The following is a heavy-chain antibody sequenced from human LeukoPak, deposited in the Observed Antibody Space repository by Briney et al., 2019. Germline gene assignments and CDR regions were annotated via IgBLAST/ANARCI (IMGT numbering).Heavy chain of an antibody. CDR2: IYSGGST. Sequence: QTGGSLRLSCAASGFTVSSNYMSWVRQAPGKGLEWVLVIYSGGSTYYADSVKGRFTISRDNSKNTLYLQMNSLRAEDTAVYYCARPRRQYGLGLGYWGQGTLVTVSS. D-gene: IGHD4-11*01. CDR3: ARPRRQYGLGLGY. J-gene: IGHJ4*02. CDR1: GFTVSSNY. V-gene: IGHV3-66*02.